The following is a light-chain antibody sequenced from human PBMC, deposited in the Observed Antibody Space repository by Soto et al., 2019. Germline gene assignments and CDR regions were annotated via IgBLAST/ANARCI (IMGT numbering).Light chain of an antibody. V-gene: IGKV3-20*01. Sequence: EIVLTQSPGTLSLSPGERATLSCRASQSVSSSYLAWYQQKPGQAPRLLIYGASSRATGIPDRFSGSGSGTDFTLTISRLEPEDFAVYYCQQYGSSLWTLGQGIKVEIK. CDR3: QQYGSSLWT. J-gene: IGKJ1*01. CDR1: QSVSSSY. CDR2: GAS.